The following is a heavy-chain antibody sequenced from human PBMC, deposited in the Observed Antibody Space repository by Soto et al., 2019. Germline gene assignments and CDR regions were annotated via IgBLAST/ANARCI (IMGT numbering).Heavy chain of an antibody. J-gene: IGHJ4*02. V-gene: IGHV1-69*13. Sequence: ASVKVSCKASGGTFSSYAISWVRQAPGQGLEWMGGIIPIFGTANYAQKFQGRVTITADESTSTAYMELSSLRSEDTAVYYCARDREDIVATPLVYWGQGTLVTVSS. D-gene: IGHD5-12*01. CDR3: ARDREDIVATPLVY. CDR2: IIPIFGTA. CDR1: GGTFSSYA.